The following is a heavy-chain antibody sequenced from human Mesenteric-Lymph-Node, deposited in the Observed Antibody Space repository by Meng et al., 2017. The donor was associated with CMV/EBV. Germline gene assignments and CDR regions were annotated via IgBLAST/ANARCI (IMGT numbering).Heavy chain of an antibody. D-gene: IGHD6-13*01. V-gene: IGHV3-23*01. CDR1: KFAFSDYA. CDR2: ISRDSDLT. Sequence: GGSLRLSCAASKFAFSDYAMTWVRQAPGKGLEWVSAISRDSDLTFYADSVKGRFTISRDNAKNSLYLQMNSLRAEDTAVYYCARDGGSSSWHYYGMDVWGQGTTVTVSS. CDR3: ARDGGSSSWHYYGMDV. J-gene: IGHJ6*02.